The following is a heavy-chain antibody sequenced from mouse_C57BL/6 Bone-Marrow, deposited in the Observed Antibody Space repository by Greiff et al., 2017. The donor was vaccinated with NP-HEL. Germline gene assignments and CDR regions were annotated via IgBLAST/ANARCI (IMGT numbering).Heavy chain of an antibody. J-gene: IGHJ3*01. CDR2: IRLKSDNYAT. CDR1: GFTFSNYW. D-gene: IGHD4-1*01. CDR3: TLTVPWFAY. V-gene: IGHV6-3*01. Sequence: EVQGVESGGGLVQPGGSMKLSCVASGFTFSNYWMNWVRQSPEKGLEWVAQIRLKSDNYATNYAESVKGRFTISRDDSKSSVYLQMNNLRAEDTGIYYCTLTVPWFAYWGQGTLVTVSA.